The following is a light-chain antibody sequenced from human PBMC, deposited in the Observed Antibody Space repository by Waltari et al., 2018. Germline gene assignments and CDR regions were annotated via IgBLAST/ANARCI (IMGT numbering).Light chain of an antibody. V-gene: IGLV2-11*01. J-gene: IGLJ2*01. CDR1: SSAVGGYKY. CDR3: CSYAGSYTYVV. CDR2: DVS. Sequence: QSALTQPRSVSGSPGQSVTLSCPGTSSAVGGYKYDPWSQQPPGNAPKPMIDDVSKRPSGVPDRFSGSKSGNTASLTISGLQAEDEADYYCCSYAGSYTYVVFGGGTKLTVL.